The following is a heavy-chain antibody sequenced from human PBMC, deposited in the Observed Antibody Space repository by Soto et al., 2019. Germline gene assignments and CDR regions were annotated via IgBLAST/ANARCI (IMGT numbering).Heavy chain of an antibody. V-gene: IGHV3-30*18. D-gene: IGHD2-15*01. CDR3: AKDRIPNIVVVVAVDY. CDR2: ISYDGSNK. J-gene: IGHJ4*02. CDR1: GFTFSSYG. Sequence: QVQLVESGGGVVQPGRSLRLSCAASGFTFSSYGMHWVRQAPGKGLEWVAVISYDGSNKYYADSVKGRFTISSDNSKNTLYLQMNSLRAEDTAVYYCAKDRIPNIVVVVAVDYWGQGTLVTVSS.